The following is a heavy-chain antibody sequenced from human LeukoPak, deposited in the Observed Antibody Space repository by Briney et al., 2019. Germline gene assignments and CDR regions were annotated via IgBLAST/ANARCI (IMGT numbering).Heavy chain of an antibody. D-gene: IGHD1-14*01. V-gene: IGHV3-30-3*01. CDR3: AGDLDEPAYYFDY. CDR2: ISYDGSNK. CDR1: GFTFSSYA. J-gene: IGHJ4*02. Sequence: PGRSLRLSCAASGFTFSSYAMHWVRQAPGKGLEWVAVISYDGSNKYYADSVKGRFTISRDNSKNTLYLQMNSLRAEDTAVYYCAGDLDEPAYYFDYWGQGTLVTVSS.